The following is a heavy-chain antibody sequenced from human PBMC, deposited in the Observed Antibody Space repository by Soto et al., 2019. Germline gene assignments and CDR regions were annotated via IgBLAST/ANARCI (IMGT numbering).Heavy chain of an antibody. CDR2: IIPIFGTA. D-gene: IGHD6-13*01. J-gene: IGHJ5*02. CDR3: ARAKGIAAAGNWFDP. Sequence: SVKVSCKASGCTFSSYAISWVRQAPGQGLEWMGGIIPIFGTANYAQKFQGRVTITADKSTSTAYMELSSLRSEDTAVYYCARAKGIAAAGNWFDPWGQGTLVTVSS. CDR1: GCTFSSYA. V-gene: IGHV1-69*06.